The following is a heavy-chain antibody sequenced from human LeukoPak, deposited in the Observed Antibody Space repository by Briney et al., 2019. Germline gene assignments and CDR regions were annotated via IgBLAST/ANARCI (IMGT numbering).Heavy chain of an antibody. CDR1: RLSFSSYW. CDR3: ARVRGYSGYGLSAFDI. V-gene: IGHV3-74*01. Sequence: GGSLRLSCEASRLSFSSYWMHWVRQAPGKGLVWVSRINTDGSSTSYAESVKGRFTISRDNAKNSLYLQMNSLRAEDTAVYYCARVRGYSGYGLSAFDIWGQGTMVTVSS. D-gene: IGHD5-12*01. J-gene: IGHJ3*02. CDR2: INTDGSST.